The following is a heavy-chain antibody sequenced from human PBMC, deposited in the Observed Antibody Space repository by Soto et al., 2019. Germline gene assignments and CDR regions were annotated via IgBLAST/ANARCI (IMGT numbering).Heavy chain of an antibody. J-gene: IGHJ3*02. V-gene: IGHV1-46*01. CDR1: GYSFTSQY. D-gene: IGHD3-22*01. Sequence: QVQLVQSGAEVEKPGASVKISCKASGYSFTSQYVHWVRQAPGQGLEWMGIINPNGGSTTYAQKFQEMYNNSRETSPKQGHRGVGPLTVEGPAFLFWGGGQVVSPGGGGTEPLDIWGQGTMVTVAS. CDR3: GGGQVVSPGGGGTEPLDI. CDR2: INPNGGST.